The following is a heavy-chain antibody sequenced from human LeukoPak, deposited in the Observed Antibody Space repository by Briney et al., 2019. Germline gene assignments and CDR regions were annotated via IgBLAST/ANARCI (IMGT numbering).Heavy chain of an antibody. CDR1: GFTFSSYA. J-gene: IGHJ4*02. CDR3: AREITMVRGVIKGSLDY. D-gene: IGHD3-10*01. V-gene: IGHV3-30-3*01. CDR2: ISYDGSNK. Sequence: QPGGSLRLSCAASGFTFSSYAMHWVRQAPGKGLEWVAVISYDGSNKYYADSVKGRFTISRDNSKNTLYLQMNSLRAEDTAVYYCAREITMVRGVIKGSLDYWGQGTLVTVSS.